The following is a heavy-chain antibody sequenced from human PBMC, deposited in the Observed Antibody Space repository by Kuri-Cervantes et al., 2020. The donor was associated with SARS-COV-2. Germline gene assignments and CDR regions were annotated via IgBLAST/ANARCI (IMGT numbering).Heavy chain of an antibody. V-gene: IGHV3-48*03. J-gene: IGHJ4*02. Sequence: GESLKISCAASGFTFSSYEMNWVRQAPGKGLEWVSYISSSGSTIFYADSVKGRFTISRDNAKNSLYLQMNSLRAEDTAVYYCATVSSGYYSYEVDYWGQGTLVTVSS. CDR1: GFTFSSYE. CDR2: ISSSGSTI. D-gene: IGHD3-22*01. CDR3: ATVSSGYYSYEVDY.